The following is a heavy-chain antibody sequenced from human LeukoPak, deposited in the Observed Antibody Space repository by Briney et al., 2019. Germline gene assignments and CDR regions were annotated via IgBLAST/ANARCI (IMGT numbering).Heavy chain of an antibody. CDR1: GGSISSYY. V-gene: IGHV4-59*01. Sequence: SETLTLTCTVSGGSISSYYWSWIRQPPGKELEWIGYIYYSGSTNYNHPLKSRVTISVDTSKNQFSLKLSSVTAADTAVYYCARSSSSWFDYWVQGTLVTVSS. J-gene: IGHJ4*02. CDR3: ARSSSSWFDY. D-gene: IGHD6-13*01. CDR2: IYYSGST.